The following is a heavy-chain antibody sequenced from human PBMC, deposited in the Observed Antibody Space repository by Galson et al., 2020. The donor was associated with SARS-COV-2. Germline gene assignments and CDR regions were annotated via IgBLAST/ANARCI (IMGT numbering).Heavy chain of an antibody. CDR1: GFSLSEHT. V-gene: IGHV3-30-3*02. D-gene: IGHD2-2*03. CDR2: ITYDGSRK. J-gene: IGHJ4*02. CDR3: GKERRGFYIGY. Sequence: TGGSLRLSCAASGFSLSEHTMHWVRKAPGKDLEWMTDITYDGSRKHYADSVTGRFIISRDDSKNTLYLEMNNLRPEDTAVSYCGKERRGFYIGYWGQGTLVTVSS.